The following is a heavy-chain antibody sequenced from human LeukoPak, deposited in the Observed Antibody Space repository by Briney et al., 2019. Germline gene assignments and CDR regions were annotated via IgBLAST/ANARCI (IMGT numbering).Heavy chain of an antibody. CDR2: IRYDGNNK. J-gene: IGHJ4*02. V-gene: IGHV3-30*02. CDR3: AGGLLGCSGGSCYPTDF. CDR1: GFTFSSYG. D-gene: IGHD2-15*01. Sequence: GGSLRLSCAASGFTFSSYGMHWVRQAPGKGLEWVAFIRYDGNNKYYADSVKGRFTISRDNSKNTLYLQMNSLRDEDTAVYYCAGGLLGCSGGSCYPTDFWGQGTPVIVSS.